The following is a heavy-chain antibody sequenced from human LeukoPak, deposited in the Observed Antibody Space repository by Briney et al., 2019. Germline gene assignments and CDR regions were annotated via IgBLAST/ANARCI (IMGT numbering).Heavy chain of an antibody. Sequence: PGGSLRLSCAASGFTFSSYAMSWVRQAPGKGLEWVSAISGSGGSTYYADSVKGRFTISRDNSKNTLYLQMNSLRAEDTAVYYCAKDSRCSSTSCYTRFDYWGQGTLVTVSS. CDR3: AKDSRCSSTSCYTRFDY. D-gene: IGHD2-2*02. CDR1: GFTFSSYA. V-gene: IGHV3-23*01. J-gene: IGHJ4*02. CDR2: ISGSGGST.